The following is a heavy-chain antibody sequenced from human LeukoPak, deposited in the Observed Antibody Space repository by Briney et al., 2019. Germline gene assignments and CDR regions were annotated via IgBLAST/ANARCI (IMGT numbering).Heavy chain of an antibody. V-gene: IGHV3-30*02. CDR1: GFTFSSYG. J-gene: IGHJ4*02. CDR3: AKDGVDYYDSSGPGPFDY. Sequence: GGSLRLSCAASGFTFSSYGMHWVRQAPGKGLEWVAFIRYDGSNKYYADSVKGRFTISRDNSKNTLYLQMNSLRAEDTAVYYCAKDGVDYYDSSGPGPFDYWGRGTLVTVSS. D-gene: IGHD3-22*01. CDR2: IRYDGSNK.